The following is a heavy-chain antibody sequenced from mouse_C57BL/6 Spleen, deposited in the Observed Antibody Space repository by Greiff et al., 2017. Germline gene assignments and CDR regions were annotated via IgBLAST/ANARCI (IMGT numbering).Heavy chain of an antibody. V-gene: IGHV7-3*01. CDR1: GFTFTDYY. CDR3: ATTKGYFDV. D-gene: IGHD2-1*01. J-gene: IGHJ1*03. Sequence: EVMLVESGGGLVQPGGSLSLSCAASGFTFTDYYMSWVRQPPGKVLEWLGFIRNKANGYTTEYSASVKGRFTISRDNSQSILYLQMNALRAEDSATYYCATTKGYFDVWGTGTTVTVSS. CDR2: IRNKANGYTT.